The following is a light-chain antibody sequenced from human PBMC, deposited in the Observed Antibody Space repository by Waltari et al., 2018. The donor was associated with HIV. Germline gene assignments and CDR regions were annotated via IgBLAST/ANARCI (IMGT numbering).Light chain of an antibody. CDR3: CSYGGSWSFV. V-gene: IGLV2-11*01. J-gene: IGLJ2*01. CDR1: NSDVGSYGY. Sequence: HSALTQPRSVSGSPGQSVTISCAGSNSDVGSYGYVSWYHHKSGEAPQLIIYDVNKRPSGVPPRFSGAKSGDTASRTISGLQAEDEGDFYCCSYGGSWSFVFGGGTRVTVL. CDR2: DVN.